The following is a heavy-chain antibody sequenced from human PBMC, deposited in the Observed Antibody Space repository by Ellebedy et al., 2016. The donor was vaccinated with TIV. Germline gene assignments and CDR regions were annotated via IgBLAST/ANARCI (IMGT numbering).Heavy chain of an antibody. V-gene: IGHV1-46*01. Sequence: ASVKVSXXASGYTFTSYYMHWVRQAPGQGLEWMGIINPSGGSTSYAQKFQGRVTMTRDTSTSTVYMELSSLRSEDTAVYYCAREESRGFGEVTSYYYGMDVWGQGTTVTVSS. CDR2: INPSGGST. D-gene: IGHD3-10*01. CDR3: AREESRGFGEVTSYYYGMDV. CDR1: GYTFTSYY. J-gene: IGHJ6*02.